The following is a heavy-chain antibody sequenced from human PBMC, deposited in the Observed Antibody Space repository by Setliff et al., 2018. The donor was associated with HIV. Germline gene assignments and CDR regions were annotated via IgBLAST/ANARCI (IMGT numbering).Heavy chain of an antibody. Sequence: SETLSLTCNVSGGSISSGGFYWNWIRQHPGKGLEWIGYIYNSGSTYYSPSLQSRLTISVDTSKNQLSLKLTSVTAADPAVYYCARLTYYYDTSGPAAAFDIWGQGTMVTVSS. CDR2: IYNSGST. CDR1: GGSISSGGFY. D-gene: IGHD3-22*01. J-gene: IGHJ3*02. CDR3: ARLTYYYDTSGPAAAFDI. V-gene: IGHV4-31*03.